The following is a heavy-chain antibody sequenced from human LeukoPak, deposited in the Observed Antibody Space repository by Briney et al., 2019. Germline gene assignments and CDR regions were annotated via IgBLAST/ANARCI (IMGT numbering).Heavy chain of an antibody. V-gene: IGHV1-69*05. D-gene: IGHD3-22*01. Sequence: SVKVSCKASGGTFISYAISWVRQAPGQGLEWMGGIIPIFGTANYAQKFQGRVTITTDESTSTAYMELSSLRSEDTAVYYCASYYYDSSGYYYAYRDYWGQGTLVTVSS. CDR1: GGTFISYA. CDR2: IIPIFGTA. J-gene: IGHJ4*02. CDR3: ASYYYDSSGYYYAYRDY.